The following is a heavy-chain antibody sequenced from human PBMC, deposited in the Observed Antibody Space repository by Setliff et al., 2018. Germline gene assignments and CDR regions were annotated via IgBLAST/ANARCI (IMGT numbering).Heavy chain of an antibody. D-gene: IGHD3-10*01. CDR2: ISSSSSYI. J-gene: IGHJ6*02. V-gene: IGHV3-21*01. CDR1: GFTFSSYS. Sequence: GSLRLSCAASGFTFSSYSMNWVRQAPGEGLEWVSSISSSSSYIYYADSVKGRFTISRDNAKNSLYLQMNSLRAEDTAVYYCARDRVYYGMDVWGQGTTVTVSS. CDR3: ARDRVYYGMDV.